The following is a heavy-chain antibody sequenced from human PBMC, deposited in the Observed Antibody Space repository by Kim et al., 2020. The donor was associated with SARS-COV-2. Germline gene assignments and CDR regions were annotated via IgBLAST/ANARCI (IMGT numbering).Heavy chain of an antibody. CDR2: INHSGST. D-gene: IGHD3-9*01. V-gene: IGHV4-34*01. CDR3: AIVRYFDSGDY. Sequence: SETLSLTCAVYGGSFSGYYWSWIRQPPGKGLEWIGEINHSGSTNYNPSLKSRVTISVDTSKNQFSLKLSSVTAADTAVYYCAIVRYFDSGDYWSQGTLVTVSS. CDR1: GGSFSGYY. J-gene: IGHJ4*02.